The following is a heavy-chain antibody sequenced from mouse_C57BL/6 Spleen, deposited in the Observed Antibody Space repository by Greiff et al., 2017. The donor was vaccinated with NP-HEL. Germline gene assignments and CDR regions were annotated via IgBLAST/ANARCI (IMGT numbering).Heavy chain of an antibody. CDR2: INPGSGGT. V-gene: IGHV1-54*01. D-gene: IGHD1-1*01. CDR3: AREGITTVPWYFDV. CDR1: GYAFTNYL. Sequence: QVQLQQSGAELVRPGTSVKVSCKASGYAFTNYLIEWVKQRPGQGLEWIGVINPGSGGTNYNEKFKGKATLTADKSSSTAYMQLSSLTSEDSAVYFCAREGITTVPWYFDVWGTGTTVTVSS. J-gene: IGHJ1*03.